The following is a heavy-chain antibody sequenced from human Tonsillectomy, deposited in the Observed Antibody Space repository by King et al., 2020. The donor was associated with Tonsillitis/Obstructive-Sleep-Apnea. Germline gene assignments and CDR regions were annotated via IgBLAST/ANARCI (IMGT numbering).Heavy chain of an antibody. Sequence: QLVQSGAEVKRPGASVKVSCKASGYTFTTYFLHWVRQAPGQGLEWMGVINPSSAITSYAQRFQGRVTVTRDTSTSTVFMELSSLRSEDTAVYYCARNQGVRDAFDIWGQGTMVIVPS. V-gene: IGHV1-46*01. CDR1: GYTFTTYF. CDR3: ARNQGVRDAFDI. J-gene: IGHJ3*02. D-gene: IGHD3-10*01. CDR2: INPSSAIT.